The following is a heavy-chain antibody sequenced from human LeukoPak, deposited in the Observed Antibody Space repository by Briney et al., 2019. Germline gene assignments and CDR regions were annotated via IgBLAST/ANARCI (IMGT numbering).Heavy chain of an antibody. Sequence: ASVKVSCKTSGYTFTDYYLHWVRQAPGQGPEWMGWMNPYSGSPNYAQNFQGRVTMTRDTSISIAYMELTSLTSEDTAVYYCARGLLRELLGLDYWGQGTLVTVSS. CDR2: MNPYSGSP. J-gene: IGHJ4*02. D-gene: IGHD3-10*01. V-gene: IGHV1-2*02. CDR3: ARGLLRELLGLDY. CDR1: GYTFTDYY.